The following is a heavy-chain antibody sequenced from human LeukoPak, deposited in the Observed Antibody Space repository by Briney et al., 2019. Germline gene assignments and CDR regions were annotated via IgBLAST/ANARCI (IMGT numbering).Heavy chain of an antibody. CDR2: INDSGST. Sequence: SETLSLTCAVYGGSFSAYHWSWIRQPPGKGLEWIGEINDSGSTNYNPSLKSRVTISVDMSKNQFSLNLNSLTAADTAVYYCARGQWLDNDWGQGTLVTVSS. CDR1: GGSFSAYH. CDR3: ARGQWLDND. J-gene: IGHJ4*02. V-gene: IGHV4-34*01. D-gene: IGHD6-19*01.